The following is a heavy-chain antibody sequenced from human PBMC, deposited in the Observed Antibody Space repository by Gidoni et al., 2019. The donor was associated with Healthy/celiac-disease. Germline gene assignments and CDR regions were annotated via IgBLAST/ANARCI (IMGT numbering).Heavy chain of an antibody. CDR1: GFPFRSYA. V-gene: IGHV3-64D*06. D-gene: IGHD6-13*01. Sequence: EGQLVQSGGGLFEPGGSLSLSSSASGFPFRSYAMHWVRQAPRKGLEYVSAISSNGGSTYYADSVKGRFTISRDNSKNTLYLQMSSLRAEDTAVYYCVKDGPLPGGSWGFDYWGQGTLVTVSS. CDR3: VKDGPLPGGSWGFDY. CDR2: ISSNGGST. J-gene: IGHJ4*02.